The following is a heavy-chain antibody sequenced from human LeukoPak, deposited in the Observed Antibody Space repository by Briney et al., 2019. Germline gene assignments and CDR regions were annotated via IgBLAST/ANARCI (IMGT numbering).Heavy chain of an antibody. Sequence: ASLKVPCKASGYTFTSYGISWVRQAPGQGLEWMGWISAYNGNTNYAQKLQGRVTMTTDTSTSTAYMELRSLRSDDTAVYYCARSAGGSPGPRKYNWFDPWGQGTLVTVSS. CDR3: ARSAGGSPGPRKYNWFDP. J-gene: IGHJ5*02. CDR1: GYTFTSYG. CDR2: ISAYNGNT. D-gene: IGHD3-16*01. V-gene: IGHV1-18*01.